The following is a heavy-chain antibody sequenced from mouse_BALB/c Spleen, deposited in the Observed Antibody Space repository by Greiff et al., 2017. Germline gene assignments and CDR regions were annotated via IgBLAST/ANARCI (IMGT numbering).Heavy chain of an antibody. J-gene: IGHJ4*01. CDR1: GFTFSSYG. D-gene: IGHD2-1*01. V-gene: IGHV5-6*02. Sequence: EVKLVESGGDLVKPGGSLKLSCAASGFTFSSYGMSWVRQTPDKRLEWVATISSGGSYTYYPDSVKGRFTISRDNAKNTLYLQRSSLKSEDTAMYYCATGGNYDYARDYWGQGTSVTVSS. CDR2: ISSGGSYT. CDR3: ATGGNYDYARDY.